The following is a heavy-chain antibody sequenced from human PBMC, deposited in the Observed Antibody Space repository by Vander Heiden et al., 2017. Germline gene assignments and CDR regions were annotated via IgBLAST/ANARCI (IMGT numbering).Heavy chain of an antibody. CDR3: ARNYSSGWSNAAFDI. D-gene: IGHD6-19*01. V-gene: IGHV1-69*01. CDR1: GGTFSYYA. CDR2: IIPMSGAP. Sequence: QGPLVQSGAEVKKPGSSVKVSCKASGGTFSYYAISWLRQAPGQGLEWMGGIIPMSGAPNYAQKFQDRVTITADESTSTAYMELSGLTSEDSAVYYCARNYSSGWSNAAFDIWGQGTVVTVSS. J-gene: IGHJ3*02.